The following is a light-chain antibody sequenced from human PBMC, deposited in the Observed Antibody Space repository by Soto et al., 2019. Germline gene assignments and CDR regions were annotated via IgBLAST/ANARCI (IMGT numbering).Light chain of an antibody. CDR1: QGVANW. CDR3: QQTNSFPHA. CDR2: SAS. V-gene: IGKV1-12*01. Sequence: DIQMTQSPSSVSASVGDRVTITCRASQGVANWFAWYQQKPGKAPKLLIHSASSLQSGVPSRFSGSGSGTDFTLTISSLQPEDSATYYGQQTNSFPHAFGQGTRLEIK. J-gene: IGKJ5*01.